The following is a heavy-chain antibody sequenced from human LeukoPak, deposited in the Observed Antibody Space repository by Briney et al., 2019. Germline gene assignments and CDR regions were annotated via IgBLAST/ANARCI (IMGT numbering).Heavy chain of an antibody. CDR1: GFTFSSYA. CDR3: AKALYSSGWDYYFDY. V-gene: IGHV3-23*01. J-gene: IGHJ4*02. D-gene: IGHD6-19*01. CDR2: ISGSGGST. Sequence: AGGSLRLSCAASGFTFSSYAMSWVRQAPGKGLEWVSAISGSGGSTYYADSVKGRFTISRDNSKNTLYLQMNSLRAEDTAVYYCAKALYSSGWDYYFDYWGQGTLVTVSS.